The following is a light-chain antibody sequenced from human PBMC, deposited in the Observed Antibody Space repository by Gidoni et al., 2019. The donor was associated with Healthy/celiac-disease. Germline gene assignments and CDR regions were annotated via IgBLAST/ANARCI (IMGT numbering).Light chain of an antibody. CDR3: QQYNNWLYT. J-gene: IGKJ2*01. Sequence: EIVMTQSLATLSVSPGESATLSCRASQSVSSNLAWYQQKPGQAPRLLIYGASTRATGIPARFSGGGSGTEFTLTISSLQSEDFAVYYCQQYNNWLYTFGQGTKLEIK. V-gene: IGKV3-15*01. CDR2: GAS. CDR1: QSVSSN.